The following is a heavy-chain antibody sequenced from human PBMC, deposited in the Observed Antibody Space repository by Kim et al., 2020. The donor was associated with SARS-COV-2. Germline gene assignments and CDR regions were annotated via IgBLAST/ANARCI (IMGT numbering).Heavy chain of an antibody. J-gene: IGHJ4*02. CDR3: AREYGSGSLIVLPN. CDR2: IIPILGIA. D-gene: IGHD3-10*01. Sequence: SVKVSCKASGGTFSSYAISWVRQAPGQGLEWMGRIIPILGIANYAQKFQGRVTITADKSTSTAYMELSSLRSEDTAVYYCAREYGSGSLIVLPNWGQGTLVTVSS. CDR1: GGTFSSYA. V-gene: IGHV1-69*04.